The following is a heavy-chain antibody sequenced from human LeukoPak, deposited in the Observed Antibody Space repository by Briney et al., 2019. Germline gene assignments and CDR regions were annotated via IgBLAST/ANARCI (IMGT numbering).Heavy chain of an antibody. D-gene: IGHD2-2*01. Sequence: GGSLRLSCAASGFTFSSSAMSWVRQAPGKGLEWVSGISGSGGGTYYADSVKGRFTISRDNSKNTLYLQMNSLRAEDTAVYYCASVRKGYCSSTSCYAKGYYYYYMDVWGKGTTVTISS. J-gene: IGHJ6*03. CDR3: ASVRKGYCSSTSCYAKGYYYYYMDV. CDR2: ISGSGGGT. V-gene: IGHV3-23*01. CDR1: GFTFSSSA.